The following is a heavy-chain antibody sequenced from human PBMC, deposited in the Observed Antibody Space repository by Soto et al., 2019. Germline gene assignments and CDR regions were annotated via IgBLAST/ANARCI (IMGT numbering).Heavy chain of an antibody. CDR2: IYYSGST. D-gene: IGHD4-17*01. CDR1: GGSISSGGYY. J-gene: IGHJ4*02. Sequence: QVQLQESGPGLVKPSQTLSLTCTVSGGSISSGGYYWSWIRQHPGKGLEWIGYIYYSGSTYYNPSLKRRVTIPVDTSKNQFSLKMSSVTAADTAVYYCARVDGDPVYFDYWGQGTLVTVSS. V-gene: IGHV4-31*03. CDR3: ARVDGDPVYFDY.